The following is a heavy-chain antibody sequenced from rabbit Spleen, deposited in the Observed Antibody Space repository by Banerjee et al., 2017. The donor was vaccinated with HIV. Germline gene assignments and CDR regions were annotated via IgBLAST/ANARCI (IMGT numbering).Heavy chain of an antibody. V-gene: IGHV1S45*01. CDR2: IDPIFGTT. CDR3: AREKSGNYGYDL. CDR1: GFPFSNKAV. Sequence: QEQLVESGGGLVKPGASLTLTCKASGFPFSNKAVMCWVRQAPGKGLEWIGYIDPIFGTTYYASWAKGRFTISKTSSTTVTLQMTSLTAADTATYFCAREKSGNYGYDLWGPGTLVTVS. D-gene: IGHD6-1*01. J-gene: IGHJ4*01.